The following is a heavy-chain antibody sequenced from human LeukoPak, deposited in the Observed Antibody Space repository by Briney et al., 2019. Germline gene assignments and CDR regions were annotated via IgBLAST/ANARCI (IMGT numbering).Heavy chain of an antibody. CDR3: ARDIIEYSSSSASGY. CDR2: ISAYNGNT. CDR1: GYTFSSYG. D-gene: IGHD6-6*01. Sequence: ASVKVSCKASGYTFSSYGISWVRKAPGQGREWMGWISAYNGNTNYAQKFQGRVTMTTDTSTSTAYMELRSLRSDDTAVYYCARDIIEYSSSSASGYWGQGTLVTVSS. V-gene: IGHV1-18*01. J-gene: IGHJ4*02.